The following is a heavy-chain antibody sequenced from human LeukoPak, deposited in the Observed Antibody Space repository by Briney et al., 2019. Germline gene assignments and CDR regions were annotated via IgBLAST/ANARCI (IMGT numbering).Heavy chain of an antibody. CDR1: GYTFTSYG. Sequence: ASVKVSCKASGYTFTSYGISWVRQAPGQGLEWMGWISAYNGNTNYAQKLQGRATMTTDTSTSTAYMELRSLRSDDTAVYYCARELGYCSGGSCLPDYWGQGTLVTVSS. J-gene: IGHJ4*02. CDR2: ISAYNGNT. D-gene: IGHD2-15*01. CDR3: ARELGYCSGGSCLPDY. V-gene: IGHV1-18*01.